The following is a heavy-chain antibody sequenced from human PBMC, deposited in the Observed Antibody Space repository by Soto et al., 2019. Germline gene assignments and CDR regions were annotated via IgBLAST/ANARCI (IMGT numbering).Heavy chain of an antibody. D-gene: IGHD3-10*01. CDR1: CGSISSGGYL. CDR2: IYYRGRP. V-gene: IGHV4-31*02. CDR3: AREAVRGGYYFDY. J-gene: IGHJ4*02. Sequence: SETPSLTRTVSCGSISSGGYLWGWVRPHPGKGLEWVGDIYYRGRPYYNPSLQSRVTISVETSKNQFSLTLSSVTAADTAVYYCAREAVRGGYYFDYWGQGTLVTVSS.